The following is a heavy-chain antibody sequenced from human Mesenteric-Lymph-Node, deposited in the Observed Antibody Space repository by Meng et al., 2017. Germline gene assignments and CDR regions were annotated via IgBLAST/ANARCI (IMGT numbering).Heavy chain of an antibody. D-gene: IGHD2-15*01. J-gene: IGHJ4*02. CDR2: IYPGDSDT. Sequence: GESLKISCKGSGYSFTSYWIGWVRQMPGKGLEWMGIIYPGDSDTRYSPSFQGQVTISADKSISTAYLQWSSLRSEDTAVYYCARSPVVVAATPAPFDYCGQ. CDR3: ARSPVVVAATPAPFDY. V-gene: IGHV5-51*01. CDR1: GYSFTSYW.